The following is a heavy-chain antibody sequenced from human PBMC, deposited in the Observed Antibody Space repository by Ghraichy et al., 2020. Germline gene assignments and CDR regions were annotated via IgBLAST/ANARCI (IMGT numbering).Heavy chain of an antibody. CDR1: GASIITYY. CDR2: IYYTGDS. D-gene: IGHD6-13*01. V-gene: IGHV4-59*08. CDR3: ARHRGAAGRDYFDL. Sequence: SETLSLTCTVSGASIITYYWSWIRHTPGKGLEWIGYIYYTGDSNCSPSLKSRVTISADTSKNQFSLNLRSVTATDTAVYYCARHRGAAGRDYFDLWGQGTLVTVSS. J-gene: IGHJ4*02.